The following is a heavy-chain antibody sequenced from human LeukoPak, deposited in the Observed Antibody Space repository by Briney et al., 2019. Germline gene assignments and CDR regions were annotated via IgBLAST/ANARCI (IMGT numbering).Heavy chain of an antibody. CDR1: GYTFTNYG. CDR3: ARDLRSDIVLMVYAGDAFDI. Sequence: ASVKVSCKASGYTFTNYGITWVRQTPGQGLEWMGWISPYNGNTNYAQKLQGRVTMTTDTSTSTAYMELRSLRSDDTAVYYCARDLRSDIVLMVYAGDAFDIWGQGTMVTVSS. V-gene: IGHV1-18*01. J-gene: IGHJ3*02. CDR2: ISPYNGNT. D-gene: IGHD2-8*01.